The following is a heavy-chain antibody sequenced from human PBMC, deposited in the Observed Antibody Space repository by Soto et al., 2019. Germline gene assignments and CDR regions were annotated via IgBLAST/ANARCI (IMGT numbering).Heavy chain of an antibody. J-gene: IGHJ6*02. CDR2: IWYDGSNK. CDR3: ARMYTQIYYGMDV. D-gene: IGHD1-1*01. V-gene: IGHV3-33*01. Sequence: HPVGSLRLSCASSVFTFSSYGMHCVRQSPGKGLEWVAVIWYDGSNKYYADSVKGRFTISRDNSKNTLYLQMNSLRAEDTAVYYCARMYTQIYYGMDVLGQGTTVTVSS. CDR1: VFTFSSYG.